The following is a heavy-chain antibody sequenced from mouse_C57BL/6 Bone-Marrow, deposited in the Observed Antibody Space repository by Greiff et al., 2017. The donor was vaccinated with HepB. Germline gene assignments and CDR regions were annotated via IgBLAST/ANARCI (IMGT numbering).Heavy chain of an antibody. Sequence: VQLQQSGPELVKPGASVKIPCKASGYTFTDYNMDWVKQSHGKSLEWIGDINPNNGGTIYNQKFKGKATLTVDKSSSTAYMELRSLTSEDTAVYYCASSSHYAMDYWGQGTSVTVSS. CDR1: GYTFTDYN. D-gene: IGHD1-3*01. CDR2: INPNNGGT. CDR3: ASSSHYAMDY. V-gene: IGHV1-18*01. J-gene: IGHJ4*01.